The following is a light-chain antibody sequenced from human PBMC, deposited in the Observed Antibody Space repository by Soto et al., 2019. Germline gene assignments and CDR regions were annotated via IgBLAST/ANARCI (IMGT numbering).Light chain of an antibody. CDR3: QHYNNWPHT. CDR2: GAT. V-gene: IGKV3-15*01. J-gene: IGKJ2*01. CDR1: QSVSSN. Sequence: EIVMTQSPATLSLSPGERATLSCRASQSVSSNLAWYQQKPGQAPRLLIYGATTRATGIPARFSGSGSGTKFTLTISSLQSEDFSFYYCQHYNNWPHTFGQGTKLEIK.